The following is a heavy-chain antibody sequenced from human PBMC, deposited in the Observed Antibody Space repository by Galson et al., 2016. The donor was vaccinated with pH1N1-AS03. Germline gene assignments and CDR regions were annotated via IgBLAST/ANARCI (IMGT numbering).Heavy chain of an antibody. CDR1: GFTFSDFD. J-gene: IGHJ3*02. V-gene: IGHV3-13*01. Sequence: SLRLSCAASGFTFSDFDMHWVRQVSRKGLEWVSGIGSAGDTYYAASVKGRFTISRENAKNSLYLKMSGVTAGDTAVYYCARDPHGFDIWGQGTMVTVSS. CDR2: IGSAGDT. CDR3: ARDPHGFDI.